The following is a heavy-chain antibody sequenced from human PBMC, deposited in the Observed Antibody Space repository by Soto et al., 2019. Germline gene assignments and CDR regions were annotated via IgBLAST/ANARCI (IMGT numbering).Heavy chain of an antibody. J-gene: IGHJ6*02. CDR3: ARDLVVVPAAIQYYYYGMDV. CDR1: GYTFTSYG. D-gene: IGHD2-2*02. Sequence: ASVKVSCKASGYTFTSYGISWVRQAPGQGLEWMGWISAYNGNTNYAQKLQGRVTMTTDTSTSTAYMELRSLRSDDTAVYYCARDLVVVPAAIQYYYYGMDVWGQGTTVTGSS. V-gene: IGHV1-18*01. CDR2: ISAYNGNT.